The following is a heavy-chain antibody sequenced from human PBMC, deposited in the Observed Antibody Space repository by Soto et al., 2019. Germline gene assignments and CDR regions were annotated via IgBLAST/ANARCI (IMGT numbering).Heavy chain of an antibody. Sequence: QVQLVQSGAEVKKPGSSVKVSCKASGGTFSSYTISWVRQAPGQGLEWMGRIIPILGIANYAQKFQGRVTIPAEKSTSTASRGLGSLGSGDTAGYYWAREPGMAAAGLFDYWGQEPLVPVSS. D-gene: IGHD6-25*01. CDR3: AREPGMAAAGLFDY. J-gene: IGHJ4*02. CDR2: IIPILGIA. V-gene: IGHV1-69*08. CDR1: GGTFSSYT.